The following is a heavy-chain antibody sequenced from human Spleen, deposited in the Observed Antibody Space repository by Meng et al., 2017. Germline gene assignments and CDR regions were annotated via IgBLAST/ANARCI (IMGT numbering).Heavy chain of an antibody. Sequence: QVQLVQCGAEVKEPGSSVKVSCKASGGTFTRYSVSWVRQAPGQGLEWMGWIGPYNGNTNYAPTFRGRVTMVTDTATTTAFMELRSLRSDDTAVYYCVRDDVDVQFDYWGQGTLVTVSS. V-gene: IGHV1-18*01. CDR1: GGTFTRYS. J-gene: IGHJ4*02. D-gene: IGHD2-21*01. CDR3: VRDDVDVQFDY. CDR2: IGPYNGNT.